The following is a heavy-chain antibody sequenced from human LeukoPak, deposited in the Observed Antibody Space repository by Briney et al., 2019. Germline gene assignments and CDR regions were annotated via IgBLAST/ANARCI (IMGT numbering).Heavy chain of an antibody. CDR1: GGSFSGYY. V-gene: IGHV4-34*01. D-gene: IGHD1-26*01. Sequence: PSETLSLTCTVYGGSFSGYYWSWIRQPPGKGLEWIGEINHSGSTNYNPSLKSRVTISVDTSKNQFSLKLSSVTAADTAVYYCARGSRSGWFDPWGQGTLVTVSS. CDR2: INHSGST. CDR3: ARGSRSGWFDP. J-gene: IGHJ5*02.